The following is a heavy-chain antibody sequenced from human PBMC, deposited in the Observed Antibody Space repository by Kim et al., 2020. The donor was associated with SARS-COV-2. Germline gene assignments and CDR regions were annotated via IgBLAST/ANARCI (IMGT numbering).Heavy chain of an antibody. D-gene: IGHD3-3*01. V-gene: IGHV4-34*01. CDR3: ARGRAGVVPSPILGLGPYYDYYAMDV. CDR1: GASFSGYH. J-gene: IGHJ6*02. Sequence: SETLSLTCAVFGASFSGYHWTWIRQSPGKGLEWIGEINHSGGANCNPSLKSRVTISLDTSKNQFSLKLGSLSAADTAVYYCARGRAGVVPSPILGLGPYYDYYAMDVWGQGTTITVSS. CDR2: INHSGGA.